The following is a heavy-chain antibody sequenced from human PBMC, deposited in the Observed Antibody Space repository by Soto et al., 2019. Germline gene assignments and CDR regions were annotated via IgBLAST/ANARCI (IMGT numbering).Heavy chain of an antibody. CDR3: ARVRAGCSRTSCFLED. CDR2: IYYSGST. J-gene: IGHJ4*02. D-gene: IGHD2-2*01. Sequence: SETLSLTCTVSGGSMSSYYWSWIRQPPGKGLEWIGYIYYSGSTNYNPSLKSRVTMSVDTPKNQFSLILTSVTAADTAVYFCARVRAGCSRTSCFLEDWGQGTPVTVPS. V-gene: IGHV4-59*12. CDR1: GGSMSSYY.